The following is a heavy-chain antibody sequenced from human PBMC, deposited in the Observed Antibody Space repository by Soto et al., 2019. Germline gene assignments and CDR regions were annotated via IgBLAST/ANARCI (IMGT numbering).Heavy chain of an antibody. CDR2: ISAHNGNT. CDR1: GYTFTSYG. J-gene: IGHJ4*02. D-gene: IGHD1-1*01. CDR3: AGGRYGDS. V-gene: IGHV1-18*01. Sequence: QVHLVQSGAEVKKPGASVKVSCKGSGYTFTSYGITWVRQAPGQGLEWMGWISAHNGNTNHAQKLQGRATVTRDTSARTAYMELRSLSSDDTAVYYGAGGRYGDSWGQGALVTVSS.